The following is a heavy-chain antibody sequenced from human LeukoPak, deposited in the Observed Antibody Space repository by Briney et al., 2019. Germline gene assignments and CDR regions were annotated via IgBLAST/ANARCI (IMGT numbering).Heavy chain of an antibody. V-gene: IGHV4-4*07. CDR1: GGSISSYY. CDR3: ARDPYYFESSGLHDVFDI. CDR2: IFTSETN. Sequence: SETLSLTCTVSGGSISSYYVNWIRQPAGKGLAWLGLIFTSETNNYNTSLKSRVTMSVDRSKNLFSLNLSSVTAADTGVYYCARDPYYFESSGLHDVFDIWGQETMVTVSS. D-gene: IGHD3-22*01. J-gene: IGHJ3*02.